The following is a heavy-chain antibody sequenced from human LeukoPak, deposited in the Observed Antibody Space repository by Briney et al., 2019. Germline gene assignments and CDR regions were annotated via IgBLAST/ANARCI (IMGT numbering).Heavy chain of an antibody. D-gene: IGHD5-24*01. CDR2: ISGSGGAT. V-gene: IGHV3-23*01. CDR3: ARRDGGWFDP. J-gene: IGHJ5*02. Sequence: GGSLRLSCLASGFSFSTYAMTWVRQAPGKGLEWVAGISGSGGATSNADSVKGRFTISRDNAKNSLYLQMNSLRAEDTAVYYCARRDGGWFDPWGQGTLVTVSS. CDR1: GFSFSTYA.